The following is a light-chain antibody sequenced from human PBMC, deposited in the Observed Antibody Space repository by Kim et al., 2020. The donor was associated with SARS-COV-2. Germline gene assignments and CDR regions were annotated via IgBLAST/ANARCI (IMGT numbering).Light chain of an antibody. CDR2: AAS. CDR3: QQSHTAPLLT. Sequence: DSQMTQSPSSLAASVGDRVTITCRASQSINAYLNWYQQKPGKAPKLLIYAASTLQSGVPSRFSGSGSGTDFTLTINSLQTEDFATYYCQQSHTAPLLTFGGGTKLEIK. J-gene: IGKJ4*01. V-gene: IGKV1-39*01. CDR1: QSINAY.